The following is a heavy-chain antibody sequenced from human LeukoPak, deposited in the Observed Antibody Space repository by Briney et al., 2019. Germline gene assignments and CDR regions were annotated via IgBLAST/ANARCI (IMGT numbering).Heavy chain of an antibody. CDR3: ARGSVGATMGD. J-gene: IGHJ4*02. CDR2: IYHSGST. V-gene: IGHV4-30-2*01. CDR1: GGSISSGGYY. D-gene: IGHD1-26*01. Sequence: SETLSLTCTVSGGSISSGGYYWSWIRQPPGKGLEWIGYIYHSGSTYYNPSLKSRVTISVDRSKNQFSLKLSSVTAADTAVYYCARGSVGATMGDWGQGTLVTVSS.